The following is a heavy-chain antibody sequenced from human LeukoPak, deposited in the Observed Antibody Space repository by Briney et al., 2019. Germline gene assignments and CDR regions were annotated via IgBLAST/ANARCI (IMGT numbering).Heavy chain of an antibody. V-gene: IGHV3-11*01. CDR2: ISSSGGTTI. Sequence: GGSLRLSCAASGFSFSGYYMSWIRQAPGKGLEWISYISSSGGTTIYYADSGKGRFTISRDNAENSLYLRMDSLRAEDTAVYYCTRFRGYCSGATCYPYYFDYWGQGTLVTVSS. D-gene: IGHD2-15*01. CDR1: GFSFSGYY. J-gene: IGHJ4*02. CDR3: TRFRGYCSGATCYPYYFDY.